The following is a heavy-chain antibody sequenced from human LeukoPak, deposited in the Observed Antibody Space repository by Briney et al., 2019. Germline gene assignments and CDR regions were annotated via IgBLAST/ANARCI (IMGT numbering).Heavy chain of an antibody. CDR1: GVTFSSYG. V-gene: IGHV3-30*02. CDR2: IRYDGSNK. CDR3: AKDSGVLRYFDWSLALNYFDY. J-gene: IGHJ4*02. Sequence: PGGSLRLSCAASGVTFSSYGMHWVRQAPGKGLEWVAFIRYDGSNKYYADSVKGRFTISRDNSKNTLYLQMNSLRAEDTAVYYCAKDSGVLRYFDWSLALNYFDYWGQGTLVTVSS. D-gene: IGHD3-9*01.